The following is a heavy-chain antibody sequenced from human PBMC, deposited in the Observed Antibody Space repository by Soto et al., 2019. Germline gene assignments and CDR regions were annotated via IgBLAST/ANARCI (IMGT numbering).Heavy chain of an antibody. J-gene: IGHJ5*02. CDR3: ARDEDGYNWFDP. D-gene: IGHD5-12*01. Sequence: QVQLVESGGGVVQPGRSLRLSCAASGFTFSSYGMHWVRQAPGKGLEWVAVIWYDGSNKYYADSVKGRFTISRDNSKNTLYLQMNSLRAEDTAVYYCARDEDGYNWFDPWGQGTLVTVSS. CDR2: IWYDGSNK. CDR1: GFTFSSYG. V-gene: IGHV3-33*01.